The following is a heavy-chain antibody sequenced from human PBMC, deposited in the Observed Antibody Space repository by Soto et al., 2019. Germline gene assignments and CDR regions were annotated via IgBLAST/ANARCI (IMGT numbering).Heavy chain of an antibody. CDR2: ITNGGGGA. D-gene: IGHD2-15*01. CDR3: AKDCGGGSCFSGS. V-gene: IGHV3-23*01. CDR1: GFTFSSYV. J-gene: IGHJ5*02. Sequence: EVQLLESGGGLVQPGGSLRLSCAASGFTFSSYVMSWVRQAPGKGLEWVSSITNGGGGAYYADSVKGRFTISRDNSKNTLYLQMNSLRAEETAVYYCAKDCGGGSCFSGSWGQGTLVTVSS.